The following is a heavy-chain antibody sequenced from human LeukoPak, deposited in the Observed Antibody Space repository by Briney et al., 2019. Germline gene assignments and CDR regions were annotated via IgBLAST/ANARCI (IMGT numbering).Heavy chain of an antibody. CDR2: ISAYNGNT. CDR3: ARDGFDYSISNWFDP. D-gene: IGHD4-11*01. CDR1: GYTFTSYG. V-gene: IGHV1-18*01. J-gene: IGHJ5*02. Sequence: ASVKVSCKASGYTFTSYGISWVRQAPGQGLEWMGWISAYNGNTNYAQKLQGRVTMTTDTSTSTAYMELRSLRSDGTAAYYCARDGFDYSISNWFDPWGQGTLVTVSS.